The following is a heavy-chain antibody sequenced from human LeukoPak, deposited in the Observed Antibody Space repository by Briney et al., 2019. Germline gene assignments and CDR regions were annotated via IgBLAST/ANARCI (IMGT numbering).Heavy chain of an antibody. V-gene: IGHV4-39*07. CDR1: GGSISVISYY. CDR3: ARDLDYGLYS. J-gene: IGHJ5*02. CDR2: IYYSGST. Sequence: SETLSLTCTVSGGSISVISYYWDWIRQPPGKGLEWIGSIYYSGSTYYNPSLKSRVTISVDTSKNQFSLKLSSVTAADTAVYYCARDLDYGLYSWGQGTLVTVSS. D-gene: IGHD4-17*01.